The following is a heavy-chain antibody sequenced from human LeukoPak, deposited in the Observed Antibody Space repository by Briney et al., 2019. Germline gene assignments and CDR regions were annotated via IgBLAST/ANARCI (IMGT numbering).Heavy chain of an antibody. J-gene: IGHJ6*03. Sequence: SVKVSCKASGGTFSSYAISWVRQAPGQGLEWIGGIIPIFGTANYAQKFQGRVTITADESTSTAYMELSSLRSEDTAVYYCARVLTASPYYYYYYMDVWGKGTTVTVSS. CDR3: ARVLTASPYYYYYYMDV. V-gene: IGHV1-69*01. CDR1: GGTFSSYA. CDR2: IIPIFGTA.